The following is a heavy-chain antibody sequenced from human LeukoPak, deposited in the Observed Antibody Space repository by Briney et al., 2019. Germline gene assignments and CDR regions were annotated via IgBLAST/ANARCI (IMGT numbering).Heavy chain of an antibody. CDR1: GYSFTDYW. V-gene: IGHV5-51*01. CDR2: IYPGDSDT. D-gene: IGHD5-12*01. CDR3: ARLGVATISYYLDY. Sequence: HGESLKISCNGSGYSFTDYWIGWVRQMPGKGLEWMGIIYPGDSDTRYSPSFQGQVTISADKSISTAYLQWSSLKASDTAMYYCARLGVATISYYLDYWGQGTLVTVSS. J-gene: IGHJ4*02.